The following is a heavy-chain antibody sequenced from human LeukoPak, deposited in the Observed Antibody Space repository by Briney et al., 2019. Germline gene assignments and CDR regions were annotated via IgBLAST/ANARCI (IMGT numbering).Heavy chain of an antibody. Sequence: GGSLRLSCAASGFTFSDYYMSWIRQAPGRGLEWVSYISSSGSTIYYADSVKGRFTISRDNAKNSLYLQMNSLRAEDTAVYYCARSSSWQYYYYGMDVWGQGTTVTVSS. V-gene: IGHV3-11*01. CDR3: ARSSSWQYYYYGMDV. CDR1: GFTFSDYY. J-gene: IGHJ6*02. D-gene: IGHD6-13*01. CDR2: ISSSGSTI.